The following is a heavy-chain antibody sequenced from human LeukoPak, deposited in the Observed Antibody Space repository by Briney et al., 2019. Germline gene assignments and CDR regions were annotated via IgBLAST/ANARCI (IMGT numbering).Heavy chain of an antibody. V-gene: IGHV4-59*01. CDR3: ARTYYDIAGYYYGMDV. CDR1: GGPISSYY. Sequence: PSETLSLTCTVSGGPISSYYWSWIRQPPGKGPEWIGYIYYSGSTNYNPSLKSRVTISVDTSKNQFSLKLSSVTAADTAVYYCARTYYDIAGYYYGMDVWGQGTTVTVSS. CDR2: IYYSGST. J-gene: IGHJ6*02. D-gene: IGHD3-9*01.